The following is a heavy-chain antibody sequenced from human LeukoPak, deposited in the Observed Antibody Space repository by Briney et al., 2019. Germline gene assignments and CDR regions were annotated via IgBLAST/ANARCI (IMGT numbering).Heavy chain of an antibody. CDR3: AREGYYDSSGYSDYYYYYYMDV. D-gene: IGHD3-22*01. J-gene: IGHJ6*03. CDR1: GDSVSSNSAA. CDR2: TYYRSKWYN. V-gene: IGHV6-1*01. Sequence: SQTLSLTCAISGDSVSSNSAAWNWIRQSPSRGLEWLGRTYYRSKWYNDYAVSVKSRITINPDTSKNQFSLQLNSVTPEDTAVYYCAREGYYDSSGYSDYYYYYYMDVWGKGTTVTVSS.